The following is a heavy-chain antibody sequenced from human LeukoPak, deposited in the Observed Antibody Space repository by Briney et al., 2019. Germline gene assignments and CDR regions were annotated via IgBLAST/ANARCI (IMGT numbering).Heavy chain of an antibody. CDR1: GGSITTYY. J-gene: IGHJ4*02. D-gene: IGHD2-21*02. Sequence: PSETLSLTCAVSGGSITTYYWTWIRQPPGQAPEWIGYIYYTGNTKYNPSLESRGTMSIDTSKNEFSLKIYSVNAADTAVYFCASGSVVTALDQWGQGTLVTVSS. CDR3: ASGSVVTALDQ. CDR2: IYYTGNT. V-gene: IGHV4-59*01.